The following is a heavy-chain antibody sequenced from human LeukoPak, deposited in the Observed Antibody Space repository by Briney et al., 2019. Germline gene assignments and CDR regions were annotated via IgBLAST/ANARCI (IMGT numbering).Heavy chain of an antibody. Sequence: SGTLSLTCAVSGGSISSSYWWNWVRQPPEKGLEWIGEIYYSGSTNYNPSLKSRVTISVDKSKNQFSLKLSSVTAADTAVYYCARVRFIPYYYGSGTKHYYMDVWGKGTTVTISS. CDR1: GGSISSSYW. CDR3: ARVRFIPYYYGSGTKHYYMDV. D-gene: IGHD3-10*01. V-gene: IGHV4-4*02. CDR2: IYYSGST. J-gene: IGHJ6*03.